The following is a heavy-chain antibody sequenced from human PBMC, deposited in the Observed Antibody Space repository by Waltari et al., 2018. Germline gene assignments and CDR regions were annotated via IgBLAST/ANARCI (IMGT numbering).Heavy chain of an antibody. D-gene: IGHD3-10*01. J-gene: IGHJ5*02. CDR3: ARDFGFGELTLAGGWFDP. CDR1: GYTFTSYA. V-gene: IGHV1-3*01. CDR2: INAGNGNT. Sequence: QVQLVQSGAEVKKPGASVKVSCKASGYTFTSYAMHWVRQAPGQRLEWMGWINAGNGNTKYSQKFQGRVTITRDTYASTAYMELSSLRSEDTAVYYCARDFGFGELTLAGGWFDPWGQGTLVTVSS.